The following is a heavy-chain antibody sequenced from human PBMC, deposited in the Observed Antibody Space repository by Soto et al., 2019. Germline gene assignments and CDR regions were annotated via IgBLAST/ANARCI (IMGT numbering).Heavy chain of an antibody. V-gene: IGHV3-74*01. Sequence: GGSLRLSCAASGFTFNYYWMHCVRQAPGQGLVWVSRINSDGSSTSYADSVKGRFTISRDNAKNTLYLQMNSLRAEDTAVYYCARETRSYDILTAFDYRGQGTLVTVSS. CDR3: ARETRSYDILTAFDY. D-gene: IGHD3-9*01. CDR1: GFTFNYYW. J-gene: IGHJ4*02. CDR2: INSDGSST.